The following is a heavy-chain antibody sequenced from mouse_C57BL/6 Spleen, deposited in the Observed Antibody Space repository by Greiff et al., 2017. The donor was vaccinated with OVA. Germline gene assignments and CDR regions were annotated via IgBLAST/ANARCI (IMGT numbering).Heavy chain of an antibody. V-gene: IGHV1-55*01. J-gene: IGHJ2*01. CDR3: AKKGGNYRTRGYYFDY. Sequence: VQLQQPGAELVKPGASVKMSCKASGYTFTSYWITWVKQRPGQGLEWIGDIYPGSGSTNYNEKFKSTATLTVDTSSSTAYMQLSSLTSEDSAVYYCAKKGGNYRTRGYYFDYWGQGTTLTVSS. D-gene: IGHD2-12*01. CDR1: GYTFTSYW. CDR2: IYPGSGST.